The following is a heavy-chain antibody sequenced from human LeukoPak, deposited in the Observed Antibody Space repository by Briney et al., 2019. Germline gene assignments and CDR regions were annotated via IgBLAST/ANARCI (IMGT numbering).Heavy chain of an antibody. CDR3: ASAYYDFWSGNLPYYYYYGMDV. CDR2: IYYSGST. D-gene: IGHD3-3*01. Sequence: PSETLSLTCTVSGGSISSGGYYWSWIRQHPGKGLEWIGYIYYSGSTYYNPSLKSRVTISVDTSKNQFSLKLSSVTAADTAVYYCASAYYDFWSGNLPYYYYYGMDVWGQGTTVTVSS. J-gene: IGHJ6*02. V-gene: IGHV4-31*03. CDR1: GGSISSGGYY.